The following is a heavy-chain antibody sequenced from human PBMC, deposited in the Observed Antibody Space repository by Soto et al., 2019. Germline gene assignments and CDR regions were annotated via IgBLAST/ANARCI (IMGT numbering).Heavy chain of an antibody. J-gene: IGHJ5*02. CDR3: ARGDGYAPTDP. Sequence: QVQLVESGGGVVQPGRSLRLSCAVSGFTFNSYAMHWVRQAPGKGLEWVAVISYDGSKKYYADSVKGRFTISRDNSKNTLYLQMNSLRAEDTAVYFCARGDGYAPTDPWGQGTLVTVSS. D-gene: IGHD5-12*01. CDR1: GFTFNSYA. V-gene: IGHV3-30-3*01. CDR2: ISYDGSKK.